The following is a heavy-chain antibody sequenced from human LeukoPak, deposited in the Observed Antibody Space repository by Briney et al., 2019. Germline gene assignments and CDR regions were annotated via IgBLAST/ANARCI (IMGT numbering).Heavy chain of an antibody. CDR3: ARGDIVVVPAAIHYYYYYYMDV. D-gene: IGHD2-2*01. V-gene: IGHV1-2*02. CDR2: INPNSGGT. Sequence: ASVKVSCKASGYTFTGYYMHWVRQAPGQGLEWMGLINPNSGGTNYAQKFQGRVTMTRDTSISTAYMELSRLRSDDTAVYYCARGDIVVVPAAIHYYYYYYMDVWGKGTTVTVSS. J-gene: IGHJ6*03. CDR1: GYTFTGYY.